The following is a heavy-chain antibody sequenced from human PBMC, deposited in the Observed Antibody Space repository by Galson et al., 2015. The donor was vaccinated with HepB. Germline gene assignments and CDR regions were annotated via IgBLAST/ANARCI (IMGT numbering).Heavy chain of an antibody. J-gene: IGHJ5*02. CDR2: IYYSGST. Sequence: LSLTCSVSGGSISSSSYYWGWIRQPPGKGLEWIGSIYYSGSTYYNPSLKSRVTISVDTSKNQFSLKLSSVTAADTAVYYCARHVAAAGTGSWGQGTLVTVSS. CDR1: GGSISSSSYY. CDR3: ARHVAAAGTGS. V-gene: IGHV4-39*01. D-gene: IGHD6-13*01.